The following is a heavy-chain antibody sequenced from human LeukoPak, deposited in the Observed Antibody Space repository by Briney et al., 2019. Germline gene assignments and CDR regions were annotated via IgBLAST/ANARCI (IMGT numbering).Heavy chain of an antibody. CDR2: VVGAGTTT. Sequence: GGCLRLSCAASGFTFVNYAMSWVRQAPGKGLEWGSAVVGAGTTTFYADSVKGRFTISRDNSKNTVYLQINSLRAGDMAVYYCAKARLSTGWAYNDYWGQGTLVTVSS. CDR1: GFTFVNYA. D-gene: IGHD6-19*01. V-gene: IGHV3-23*01. CDR3: AKARLSTGWAYNDY. J-gene: IGHJ4*02.